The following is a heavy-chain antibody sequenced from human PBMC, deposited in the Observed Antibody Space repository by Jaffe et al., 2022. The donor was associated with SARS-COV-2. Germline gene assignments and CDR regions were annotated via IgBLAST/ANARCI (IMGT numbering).Heavy chain of an antibody. Sequence: EVQLVESGGGLAQPGGSLRLSCAASGFSLSNHWMHWVRQPPGKGLMWVSRINSDGGTTTYADSVKGRFTISRDNGKNTLYLQMNNLRAEDTAVYYCTRARFFYDSSGPLFDYWGQGALVTVSS. CDR2: INSDGGTT. J-gene: IGHJ4*02. V-gene: IGHV3-74*01. CDR3: TRARFFYDSSGPLFDY. D-gene: IGHD3-22*01. CDR1: GFSLSNHW.